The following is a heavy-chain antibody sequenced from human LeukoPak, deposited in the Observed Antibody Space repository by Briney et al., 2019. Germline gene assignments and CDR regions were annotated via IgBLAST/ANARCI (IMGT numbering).Heavy chain of an antibody. CDR3: AAGIAVAGTSGYYFDY. V-gene: IGHV1-18*01. CDR1: GYTFTNYG. D-gene: IGHD6-19*01. J-gene: IGHJ4*02. Sequence: ASVKVSCKASGYTFTNYGISWVRQAPGQGLEWMGWISAYNGDTNYAQKLQGRLTMTTDTSTSTAYMELRSLRSDDTAVYYCAAGIAVAGTSGYYFDYWGQGTLVTVSS. CDR2: ISAYNGDT.